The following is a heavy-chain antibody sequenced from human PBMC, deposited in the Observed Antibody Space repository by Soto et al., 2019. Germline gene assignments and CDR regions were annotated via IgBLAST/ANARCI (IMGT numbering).Heavy chain of an antibody. CDR2: IYYSGST. D-gene: IGHD3-10*01. Sequence: QVQLQESDPGLVKPSQTLSLTCTVSGGAISSGGYYWSWIRQHPGKGLEWIGYIYYSGSTYYNPSLKSRVTISVDTSKNQFSLKLSSVTAADTAVYYCAVRGVHDAFDIWGQGTMVTVSS. J-gene: IGHJ3*02. CDR3: AVRGVHDAFDI. V-gene: IGHV4-31*03. CDR1: GGAISSGGYY.